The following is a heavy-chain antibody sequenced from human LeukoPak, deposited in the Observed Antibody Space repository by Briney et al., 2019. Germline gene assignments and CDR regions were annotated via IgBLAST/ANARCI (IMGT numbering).Heavy chain of an antibody. D-gene: IGHD2-8*01. J-gene: IGHJ5*02. Sequence: PSETLSLTCTVSGASISSGGYFWSWIRQPAGKGGEWIGRIETSGSHNYNPSLKRRVTISVDASKNQFSLKLRSVTAADTAVYYCARALCINGICEWFDPWGQGTLVTVSS. V-gene: IGHV4-61*02. CDR1: GASISSGGYF. CDR3: ARALCINGICEWFDP. CDR2: IETSGSH.